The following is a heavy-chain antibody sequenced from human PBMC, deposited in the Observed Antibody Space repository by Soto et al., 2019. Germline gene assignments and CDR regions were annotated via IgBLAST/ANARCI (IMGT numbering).Heavy chain of an antibody. CDR1: GGTVASSHW. V-gene: IGHV4-4*01. Sequence: LSLTCGVSGGTVASSHWWSWVRQSPGRGLEWIGNVYHTGDTNFNPSLQSRVTFSVDKSNNQFSLRLTSVTAADTAVYFCAREIVTAAGNNYFDPWGPGTLVTVSS. J-gene: IGHJ5*02. CDR3: AREIVTAAGNNYFDP. CDR2: VYHTGDT. D-gene: IGHD2-21*02.